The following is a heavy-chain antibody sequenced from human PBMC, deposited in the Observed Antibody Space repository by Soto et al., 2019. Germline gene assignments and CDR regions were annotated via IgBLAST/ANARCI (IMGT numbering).Heavy chain of an antibody. CDR1: GGSISSGGYY. CDR2: IYYSGST. D-gene: IGHD3-22*01. J-gene: IGHJ4*02. Sequence: SETLSLTCTVSGGSISSGGYYWSWIRQHPGKGLEWIGYIYYSGSTYYNPSLKSRVTISVDTSKNQFSLKLSSVTAADTAVYYCARGRFYDSSGNYFDDWGKGTLVTVSS. V-gene: IGHV4-31*03. CDR3: ARGRFYDSSGNYFDD.